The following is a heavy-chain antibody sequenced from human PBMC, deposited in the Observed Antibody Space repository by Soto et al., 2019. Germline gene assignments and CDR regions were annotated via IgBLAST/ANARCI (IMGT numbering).Heavy chain of an antibody. CDR2: IYWDDDK. D-gene: IGHD1-20*01. Sequence: QITLKESGPTLVKPTQTLTLTCTFSGFSLSSSGEGVGWIRQPPGKALEWLALIYWDDDKRYSPSLKTRLSSYRDTSKSQVVLSMTNMDPAGTARYYCAHRKKTITVASYFDYWGQGTLVTVSS. J-gene: IGHJ4*02. V-gene: IGHV2-5*02. CDR1: GFSLSSSGEG. CDR3: AHRKKTITVASYFDY.